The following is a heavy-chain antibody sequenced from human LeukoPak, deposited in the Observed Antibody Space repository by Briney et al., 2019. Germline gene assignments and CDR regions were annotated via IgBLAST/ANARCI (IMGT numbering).Heavy chain of an antibody. CDR3: ARESRVRVSHFDY. J-gene: IGHJ4*02. D-gene: IGHD3-10*01. Sequence: SETLSLTCSVSSYPISRGYYWSWIRQPPGKGLEWIGEIIPSGSTNYNPSLKSRVTISVDTSKNQFSLKLSSVTAADTAVYYCARESRVRVSHFDYWGQGTLVTVSS. CDR1: SYPISRGYY. V-gene: IGHV4-38-2*02. CDR2: IIPSGST.